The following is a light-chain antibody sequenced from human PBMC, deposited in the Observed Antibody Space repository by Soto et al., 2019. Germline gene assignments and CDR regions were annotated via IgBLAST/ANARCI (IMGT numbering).Light chain of an antibody. V-gene: IGLV9-49*01. CDR3: GADHGSWSNFVGV. CDR1: SGYSNYK. Sequence: QPVLTQPPSASASLGASVTLTCTLSSGYSNYKVDWYQQRPGKGPRFVMRVGTGGIVGSKGDGIPDRFSVLGSGLNRYLTIKNIQEEDESDYHCGADHGSWSNFVGVFGGGTKLTVL. CDR2: VGTGGIVG. J-gene: IGLJ2*01.